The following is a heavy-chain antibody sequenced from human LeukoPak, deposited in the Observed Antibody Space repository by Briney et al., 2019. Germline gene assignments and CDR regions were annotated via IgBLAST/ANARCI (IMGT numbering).Heavy chain of an antibody. CDR3: ARRIAAAGSPFDY. J-gene: IGHJ4*02. CDR2: ISSSSSYI. CDR1: GFTFSSYG. D-gene: IGHD6-13*01. Sequence: GRSLRLSCAASGFTFSSYGMHWVRQAPGKGLEWVSSISSSSSYIYYADSVKGRFTISRDNAKNSLYLQMNSLRAEDTAVYYCARRIAAAGSPFDYWGQGTLVTVSS. V-gene: IGHV3-21*01.